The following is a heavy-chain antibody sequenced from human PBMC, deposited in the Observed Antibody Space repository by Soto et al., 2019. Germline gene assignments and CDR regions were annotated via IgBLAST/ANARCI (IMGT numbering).Heavy chain of an antibody. Sequence: GGSLRLSCAASGFTFSSFAMSWVRQAPGKGLEWVSAISGSGGSTYYADSVKGRFTISRDNAKNSLYLQMNSLRAEDTAVYYCARDLRSAYYDFWSGYGNGMDVWGQGTTVTVSS. CDR3: ARDLRSAYYDFWSGYGNGMDV. CDR2: ISGSGGST. CDR1: GFTFSSFA. J-gene: IGHJ6*02. D-gene: IGHD3-3*01. V-gene: IGHV3-23*01.